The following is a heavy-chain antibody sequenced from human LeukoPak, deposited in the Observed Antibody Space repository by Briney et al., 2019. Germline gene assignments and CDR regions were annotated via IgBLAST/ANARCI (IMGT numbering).Heavy chain of an antibody. V-gene: IGHV4-34*01. J-gene: IGHJ4*02. CDR1: GGSFSGYY. D-gene: IGHD3-3*02. CDR2: INHSGST. Sequence: SETLSLTCAVYGGSFSGYYWSWIRQPPGKGLEWIGEINHSGSTNYNPSLESRVTISVDTSKNQFSLKLSSVTAADTAVYYCARHFWSGSTGYWGQGTLVTVSS. CDR3: ARHFWSGSTGY.